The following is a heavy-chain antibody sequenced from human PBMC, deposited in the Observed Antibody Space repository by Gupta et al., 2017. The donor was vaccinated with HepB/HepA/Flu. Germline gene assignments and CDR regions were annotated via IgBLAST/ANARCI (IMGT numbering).Heavy chain of an antibody. Sequence: EVQLLESGGGLVQPGGSLRLSCEASGFIFSNYAMNWVRQAPGKGLEWVSSLSSSGAGAYYADSVKGRFTISRDNSKNTLYLQMSSLRAEDTALYYCAKDEDKWLVTSGQFQLWGQGTLVTVSS. D-gene: IGHD6-19*01. CDR2: LSSSGAGA. V-gene: IGHV3-23*01. J-gene: IGHJ1*01. CDR3: AKDEDKWLVTSGQFQL. CDR1: GFIFSNYA.